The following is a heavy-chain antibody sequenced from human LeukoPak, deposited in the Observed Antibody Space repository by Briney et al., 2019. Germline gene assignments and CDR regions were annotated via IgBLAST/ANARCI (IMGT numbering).Heavy chain of an antibody. CDR1: VYTFTNYH. CDR2: MNPNNGDS. J-gene: IGHJ4*02. Sequence: ASVTVSCKASVYTFTNYHINWVRQATGQGLEWMGWMNPNNGDSGYAQKFQGRVTITRDTSISTSYMELRSLTSDDTAVYFCARTTSFTASGYDYWGQGTLVTVSS. V-gene: IGHV1-8*03. CDR3: ARTTSFTASGYDY. D-gene: IGHD6-25*01.